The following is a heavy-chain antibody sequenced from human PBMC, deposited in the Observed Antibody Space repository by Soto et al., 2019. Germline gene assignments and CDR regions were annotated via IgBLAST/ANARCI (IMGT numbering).Heavy chain of an antibody. V-gene: IGHV3-23*01. CDR2: ISDSGDRT. Sequence: EVQLMESGGGLVQPGGSLRLSCEASGFTVSMSAMNWVRQAPGKGLEWVSYISDSGDRTYYADSVKGCFTISRDRSKNTVSLQMNSLRAEDTAVYYCAKDRGIIVKAGDAFDVWGQGTMVTVSS. CDR3: AKDRGIIVKAGDAFDV. J-gene: IGHJ3*01. D-gene: IGHD3-16*02. CDR1: GFTVSMSA.